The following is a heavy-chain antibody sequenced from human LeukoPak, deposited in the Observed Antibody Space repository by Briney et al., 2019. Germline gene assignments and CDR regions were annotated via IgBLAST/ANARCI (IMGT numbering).Heavy chain of an antibody. V-gene: IGHV5-51*01. Sequence: GESLKISCKASGYSFSSYWIGWVRQMPGKGLEWMGIIYPGDSDTRYSPSFQGQVTISADKSIGTAYLQWSSLKASDTAMYYCARGGGSRWTAFDYWGQGTLVTVPS. D-gene: IGHD5-24*01. CDR1: GYSFSSYW. CDR3: ARGGGSRWTAFDY. J-gene: IGHJ4*02. CDR2: IYPGDSDT.